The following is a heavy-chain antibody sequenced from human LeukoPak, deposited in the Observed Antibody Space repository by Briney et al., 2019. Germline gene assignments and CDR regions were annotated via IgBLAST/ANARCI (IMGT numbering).Heavy chain of an antibody. CDR3: ARDLAGYKIKNWFDP. V-gene: IGHV1-2*02. CDR1: GYTFTGYY. Sequence: GASVTVSCKASGYTFTGYYMHWVRQAPGQGLEWMGWINPNSGGTNYAQKFQGRVTMTRDTSISTAYMELSRLRSDDTAVYYCARDLAGYKIKNWFDPWGQGTLVTVSS. D-gene: IGHD5-24*01. J-gene: IGHJ5*02. CDR2: INPNSGGT.